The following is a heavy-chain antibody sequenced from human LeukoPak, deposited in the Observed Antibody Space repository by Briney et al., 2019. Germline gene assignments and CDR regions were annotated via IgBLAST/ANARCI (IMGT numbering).Heavy chain of an antibody. V-gene: IGHV4-59*04. CDR3: ARNSGSYYYGMDV. Sequence: SETLSLTCTVSGGSISSYYWSWIRQPPGKGLEWIGTIYYSGSTYYNPSLKSRLTISVDTSKNQFSLNLSSVTAADTAVYYCARNSGSYYYGMDVWGQGTTVTVSS. J-gene: IGHJ6*02. CDR2: IYYSGST. CDR1: GGSISSYY. D-gene: IGHD1-26*01.